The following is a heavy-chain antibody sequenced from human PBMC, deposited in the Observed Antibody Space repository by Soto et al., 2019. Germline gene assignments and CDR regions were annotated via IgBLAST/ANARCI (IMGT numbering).Heavy chain of an antibody. CDR1: GGSVNSGNYY. CDR2: MSHSGGT. J-gene: IGHJ3*02. V-gene: IGHV4-34*01. CDR3: ARVERGTATTVVDAFDI. Sequence: QVQLQQWGAGLLKPSETLSLTCAVFGGSVNSGNYYWSWIRQPPGKGLEWIGEMSHSGGTHFNPSPDGRVTVSEATSKNQFSLKMSSVTAADTALYYCARVERGTATTVVDAFDIWGPGTMVTVSS. D-gene: IGHD1-1*01.